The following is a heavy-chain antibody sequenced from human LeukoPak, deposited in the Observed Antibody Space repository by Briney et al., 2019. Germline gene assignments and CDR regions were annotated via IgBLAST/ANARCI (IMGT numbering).Heavy chain of an antibody. J-gene: IGHJ4*02. Sequence: ASETLSLTCAVYGGSFSGYYWGWIRQPPGKGLEWIGSVYFTGSGYYNPSLKSRVTISLDTSKNQFSLMVNSVTAADTAVYYCVRLILGSTTAGNWGQGNLVTVSS. D-gene: IGHD3-16*01. CDR3: VRLILGSTTAGN. CDR2: VYFTGSG. CDR1: GGSFSGYY. V-gene: IGHV4-34*01.